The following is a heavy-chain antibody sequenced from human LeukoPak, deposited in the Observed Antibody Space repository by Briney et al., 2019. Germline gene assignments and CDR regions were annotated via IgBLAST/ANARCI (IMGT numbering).Heavy chain of an antibody. CDR3: ARRYCSSTSCYRPPGAFDI. V-gene: IGHV4-39*01. J-gene: IGHJ3*02. CDR1: GRSISSSSYY. CDR2: IYYSGST. Sequence: SETLSLTCTVSGRSISSSSYYWGWIRQPPGKGLEWIGSIYYSGSTYYNPSLKRRVTISVDTSKNQFSLKLSSVTAADTAVYYCARRYCSSTSCYRPPGAFDIWGQGTMVTVSS. D-gene: IGHD2-2*01.